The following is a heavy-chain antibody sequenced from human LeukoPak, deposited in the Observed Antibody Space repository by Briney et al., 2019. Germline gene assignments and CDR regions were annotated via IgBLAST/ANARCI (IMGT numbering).Heavy chain of an antibody. D-gene: IGHD3-22*01. J-gene: IGHJ6*02. Sequence: GGSLRLSCAASGFTFSSYGMHWVRQAPGKGLEWVAIISYDGRTIYYADSVKGRFTISRDNSKNTLFLQMSSLRAEDTAVYYCANGPKYYYDRSAYGMDVWGQGTTVTVSS. V-gene: IGHV3-30*18. CDR2: ISYDGRTI. CDR3: ANGPKYYYDRSAYGMDV. CDR1: GFTFSSYG.